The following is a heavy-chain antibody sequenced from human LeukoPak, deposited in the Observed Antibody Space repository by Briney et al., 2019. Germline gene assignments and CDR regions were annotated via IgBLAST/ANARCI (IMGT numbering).Heavy chain of an antibody. V-gene: IGHV4-31*03. CDR1: GGSINSGAYY. J-gene: IGHJ4*02. CDR2: IYYSGST. CDR3: ARRVGTTVTTYFDF. Sequence: SQTLSLTCTVSGGSINSGAYYWSWIRQLPGKGLEWIGYIYYSGSTYYNPSLRSRVTISVDTSKNQFSLKLSSVTAADTAVYYCARRVGTTVTTYFDFWGQGTLVTVSS. D-gene: IGHD4-17*01.